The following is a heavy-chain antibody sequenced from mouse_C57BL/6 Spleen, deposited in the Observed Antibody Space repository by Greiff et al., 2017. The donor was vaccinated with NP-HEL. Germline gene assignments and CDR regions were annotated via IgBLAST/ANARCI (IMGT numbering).Heavy chain of an antibody. D-gene: IGHD2-12*01. V-gene: IGHV1-82*01. J-gene: IGHJ4*01. CDR1: GYAFSSSW. CDR3: ARSSYSSFYAMDY. Sequence: QVQLQQSGPELVKPGASVKISCKASGYAFSSSWMNWVKQRPGKGLEWIGRIYPGDGDTNYNGKFKGKATLTADKSSSTAYMQLSSLTSADSAVYFCARSSYSSFYAMDYWGQGTSVTVSS. CDR2: IYPGDGDT.